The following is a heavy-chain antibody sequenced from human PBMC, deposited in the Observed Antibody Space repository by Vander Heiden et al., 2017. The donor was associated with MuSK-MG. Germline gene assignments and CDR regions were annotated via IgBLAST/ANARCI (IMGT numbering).Heavy chain of an antibody. CDR2: IRSKANSYAT. CDR3: TTRPGTRMDV. J-gene: IGHJ6*02. V-gene: IGHV3-73*02. D-gene: IGHD1-1*01. Sequence: EVQLVESGGGLVQPGGSLKLSCAASGFTFSGSAMHWVRQASGKGLEWVGRIRSKANSYATAYAASVKGRFTISRDDSKNTAYLQMNSLKTEDTAVYYCTTRPGTRMDVWGQGTTVTVSS. CDR1: GFTFSGSA.